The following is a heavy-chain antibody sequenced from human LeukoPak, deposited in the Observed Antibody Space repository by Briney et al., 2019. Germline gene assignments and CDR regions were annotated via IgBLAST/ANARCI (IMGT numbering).Heavy chain of an antibody. CDR2: INPNSGGT. V-gene: IGHV1-2*02. J-gene: IGHJ5*02. Sequence: ASVKVSCKTSGYTFTKYGITWVRQAPGQGLEWMGWINPNSGGTNYAQKFQGRVTMTRDTSISTAYMELSRLRSDDTAVYYCARDFYYYGSGSHWFDPWGQGTLVTVSS. CDR1: GYTFTKYG. D-gene: IGHD3-10*01. CDR3: ARDFYYYGSGSHWFDP.